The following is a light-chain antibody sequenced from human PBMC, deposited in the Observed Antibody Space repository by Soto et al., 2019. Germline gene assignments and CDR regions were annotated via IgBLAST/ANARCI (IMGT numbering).Light chain of an antibody. CDR3: QSFDSDNVV. CDR1: SGSIASNY. Sequence: NFMLTQPHSVSESPGKTVTISCTGSSGSIASNYVQWYQQRPGSAPASVIYEGNQRRSGVTDRFSGSIDISSNSASLTISGLKTEDEADYYCQSFDSDNVVVGGGTKVTVL. V-gene: IGLV6-57*02. J-gene: IGLJ2*01. CDR2: EGN.